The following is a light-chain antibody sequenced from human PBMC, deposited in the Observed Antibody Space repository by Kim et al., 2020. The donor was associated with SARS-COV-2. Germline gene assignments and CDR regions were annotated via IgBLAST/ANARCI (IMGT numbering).Light chain of an antibody. V-gene: IGKV1-12*01. CDR2: AAS. J-gene: IGKJ3*01. Sequence: ASVGDRVTITCRASQGIYSYLAWYQQKPGKAPKLLIYAASTLRSGVPSRFSGSGSGTDFSLTISSLQSEDSATYYCQQANSFPFTLGPGTKVDIK. CDR3: QQANSFPFT. CDR1: QGIYSY.